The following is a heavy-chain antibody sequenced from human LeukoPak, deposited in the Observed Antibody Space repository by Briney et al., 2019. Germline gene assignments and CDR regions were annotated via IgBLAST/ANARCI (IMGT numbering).Heavy chain of an antibody. J-gene: IGHJ6*03. D-gene: IGHD3-10*01. V-gene: IGHV4-34*01. Sequence: SETLSLTCAVYGGSFSGYYWSWIRQPPGKAREWIGEINHSGSTHYNPSLKSRVTISVDTSKNQSSLKLSSVTAADPAVYSCARRRKGMVGGVYYYYMDVWGKGTTVTIS. CDR1: GGSFSGYY. CDR2: INHSGST. CDR3: ARRRKGMVGGVYYYYMDV.